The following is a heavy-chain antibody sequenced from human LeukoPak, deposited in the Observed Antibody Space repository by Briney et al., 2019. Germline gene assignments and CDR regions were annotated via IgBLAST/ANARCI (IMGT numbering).Heavy chain of an antibody. CDR2: IYHSGST. Sequence: SETLSLTCAVSGGSISSGNWWSWVRQPPGKGLEWIGEIYHSGSTNYNPSLKSRVTISVDKSKNQFSLKLSSVTAADTAVYYCAGGPPGIAAADAFDIWGQGTMVTVSS. J-gene: IGHJ3*02. CDR3: AGGPPGIAAADAFDI. CDR1: GGSISSGNW. V-gene: IGHV4-4*02. D-gene: IGHD6-13*01.